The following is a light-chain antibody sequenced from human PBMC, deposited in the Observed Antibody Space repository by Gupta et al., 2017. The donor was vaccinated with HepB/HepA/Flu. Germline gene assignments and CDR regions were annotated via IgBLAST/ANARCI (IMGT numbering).Light chain of an antibody. J-gene: IGKJ1*01. CDR3: QQDNSYVT. V-gene: IGKV1-5*03. CDR2: KAS. CDR1: QSISSW. Sequence: DIQMTQSPSTLSASVGDRVTITCRASQSISSWLAWYQQKPGKAPKLLIYKASSLESGVPSRFSGSGSGTEFTLTISSLHPDDFATYYCQQDNSYVTFGQGTKVEIK.